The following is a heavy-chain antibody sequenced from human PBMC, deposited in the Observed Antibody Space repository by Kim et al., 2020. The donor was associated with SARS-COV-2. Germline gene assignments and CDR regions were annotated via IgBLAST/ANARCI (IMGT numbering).Heavy chain of an antibody. CDR1: GGTFSSYA. D-gene: IGHD3-10*01. CDR3: ARDFPTYGSGSPYGMDV. J-gene: IGHJ6*02. Sequence: ASVKVSCKASGGTFSSYAISWVRQAPGQGLEWMGGIIPIFGTANYAQKFQGRVTITADESTSTAYMELSSLRSEDTAVYYCARDFPTYGSGSPYGMDVWGQGTTVTVSS. CDR2: IIPIFGTA. V-gene: IGHV1-69*13.